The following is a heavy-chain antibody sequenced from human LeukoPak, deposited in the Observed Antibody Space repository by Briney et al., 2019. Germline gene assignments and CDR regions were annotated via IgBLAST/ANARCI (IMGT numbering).Heavy chain of an antibody. CDR3: VTFYYDSSGSYVHY. CDR1: GFTFTTYS. Sequence: GGSLRLSCAASGFTFTTYSMSWVRQAPGKGLESVSAIRGSGGSTYYADSVKGRFTISRDDSKSTLYLQMKSLRAEDTAVYHCVTFYYDSSGSYVHYWGQGTLVTVSS. J-gene: IGHJ4*02. V-gene: IGHV3-23*01. CDR2: IRGSGGST. D-gene: IGHD3-22*01.